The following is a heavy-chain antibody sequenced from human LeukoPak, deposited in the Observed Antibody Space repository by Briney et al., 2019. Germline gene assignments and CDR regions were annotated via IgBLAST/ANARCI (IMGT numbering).Heavy chain of an antibody. CDR3: ARIPYYVFWSGQWYFDL. V-gene: IGHV3-21*06. Sequence: GGSLRLSCAASEFTFSSYGMNWVRQAPGKGLEWVSYISSSSNFIYYADSVKGRFTISRDNAKNSMYLQMSGLRAEDTAVYYCARIPYYVFWSGQWYFDLWGRGTLVTVSS. D-gene: IGHD3-3*01. J-gene: IGHJ2*01. CDR2: ISSSSNFI. CDR1: EFTFSSYG.